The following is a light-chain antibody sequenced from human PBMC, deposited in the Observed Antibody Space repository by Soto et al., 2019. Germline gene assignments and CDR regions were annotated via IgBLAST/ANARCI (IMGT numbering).Light chain of an antibody. Sequence: EIVLTQSPGTLSLSPGESATLSCRATQSVSATYLAWYQQKPGQAPRLLIYAASSRATDIPDRFSGSGSGTYLTLALSRLEPYDFAVYWCQHYGTSTRTFGQGTKVEIK. CDR2: AAS. CDR1: QSVSATY. V-gene: IGKV3-20*01. CDR3: QHYGTSTRT. J-gene: IGKJ1*01.